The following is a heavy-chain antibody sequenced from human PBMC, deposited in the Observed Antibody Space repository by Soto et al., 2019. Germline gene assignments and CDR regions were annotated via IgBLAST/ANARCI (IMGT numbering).Heavy chain of an antibody. J-gene: IGHJ6*02. CDR2: IIPIFGTA. CDR3: ARDSGYSYGSHYYYGMDV. CDR1: GGTFSSYA. Sequence: ASVKVSCKASGGTFSSYAISWVRQAPGQGLEWMGGIIPIFGTANYAQKFQGRVTITADESTSTAYMELSSLRSEDTAVYYCARDSGYSYGSHYYYGMDVWGQGTTVTVSS. V-gene: IGHV1-69*13. D-gene: IGHD5-18*01.